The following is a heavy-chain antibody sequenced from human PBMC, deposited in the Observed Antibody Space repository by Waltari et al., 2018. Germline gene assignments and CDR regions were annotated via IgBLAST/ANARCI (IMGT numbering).Heavy chain of an antibody. J-gene: IGHJ4*02. CDR1: GFTFSSYA. Sequence: VQLLESGGGLVQPGGSLRLSCAASGFTFSSYAMSWVRQAPGKGLEWIGYIYYSGSTNYNPSLKSRVTISVDTSKNQFSLKLSSVTAADTAVYYCARANPGTSSFDYWGQGTLVTVSS. V-gene: IGHV4-59*01. CDR2: IYYSGST. D-gene: IGHD2-15*01. CDR3: ARANPGTSSFDY.